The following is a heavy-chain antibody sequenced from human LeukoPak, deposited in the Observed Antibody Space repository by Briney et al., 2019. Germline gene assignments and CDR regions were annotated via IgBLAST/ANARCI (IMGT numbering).Heavy chain of an antibody. CDR2: IYHSGST. J-gene: IGHJ5*02. D-gene: IGHD6-19*01. V-gene: IGHV4-38-2*02. CDR1: GYSISSGYY. CDR3: ARGERGLAVAGTGRRVWFDP. Sequence: PSETLSLTCTVSGYSISSGYYWGWIRQPPGKGLEWIGIIYHSGSTYYNPSLKSRVTISVDTSKNQFSLKLSSVTAADTAVYYCARGERGLAVAGTGRRVWFDPWGQGTLVTVSS.